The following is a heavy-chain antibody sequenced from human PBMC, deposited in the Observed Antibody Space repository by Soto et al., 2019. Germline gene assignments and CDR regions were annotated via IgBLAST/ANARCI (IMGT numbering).Heavy chain of an antibody. V-gene: IGHV5-51*01. CDR3: ARRAYFDP. J-gene: IGHJ5*02. CDR2: IYPDDSDT. CDR1: GYRFTSYW. Sequence: GESLKISCKASGYRFTSYWIAWVRQMPGKGLEWMGIIYPDDSDTKYSPSFQGQVTISVDKSISTAYLQWSSLRASDTAIYYCARRAYFDPWGQGTLVTVSS.